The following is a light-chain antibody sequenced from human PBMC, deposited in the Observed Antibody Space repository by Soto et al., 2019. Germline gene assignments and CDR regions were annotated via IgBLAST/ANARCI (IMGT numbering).Light chain of an antibody. V-gene: IGKV3-15*01. CDR2: GAS. CDR3: QQYNKWPPT. CDR1: QSVSTN. J-gene: IGKJ1*01. Sequence: ETMMTQSPTTLSVTPGERATLSCRASQSVSTNLAWYQQKPGQAPRLLIYGASPRATGIPARFSGSGSGTEFTLTISSLQSEDFAVYYCQQYNKWPPTFAQRAKVDIK.